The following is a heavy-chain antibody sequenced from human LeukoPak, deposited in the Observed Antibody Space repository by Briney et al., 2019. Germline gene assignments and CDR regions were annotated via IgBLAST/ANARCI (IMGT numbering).Heavy chain of an antibody. CDR1: GGSISPYY. J-gene: IGHJ6*03. CDR2: IFHSGTT. CDR3: ARGGYYYLDV. V-gene: IGHV4-59*01. Sequence: SETLSLTCTMSGGSISPYYWSWIRQPPWKGLEWIAYIFHSGTTKYNPSLKSRVAISLDTPKSQFSLKLHSVTAADTAVYYCARGGYYYLDVWGGGTTVTVSS.